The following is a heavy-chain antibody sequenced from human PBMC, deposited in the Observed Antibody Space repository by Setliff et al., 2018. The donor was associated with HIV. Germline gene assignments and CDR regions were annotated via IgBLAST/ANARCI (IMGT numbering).Heavy chain of an antibody. J-gene: IGHJ5*02. D-gene: IGHD3-16*01. V-gene: IGHV1-69-2*01. CDR2: VNPEDGET. Sequence: ASVKVSCKTSGYFFSEFYIHWVQQAPGKGLEWMGRVNPEDGETIYAEKFQGRVTITADTPTDTAYMELSSLRFDDTAVYYCARSGGGWYNWFDPWGQGTPVTVSS. CDR3: ARSGGGWYNWFDP. CDR1: GYFFSEFY.